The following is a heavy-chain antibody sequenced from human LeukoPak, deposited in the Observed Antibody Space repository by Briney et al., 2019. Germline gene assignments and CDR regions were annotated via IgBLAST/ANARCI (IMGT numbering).Heavy chain of an antibody. V-gene: IGHV1-46*01. CDR3: ARDRIYESSGYGPIFDF. CDR1: ASTFTNYY. D-gene: IGHD3-22*01. CDR2: INPSGGRT. J-gene: IGHJ4*02. Sequence: ASVTVSFSSSASTFTNYYIHWVRQAPGPGLEWMGKINPSGGRTVYAQRFQGRVTVTRDTSTSTVYMDLSSLRYEDTAVYYCARDRIYESSGYGPIFDFWGQGTLVTVFS.